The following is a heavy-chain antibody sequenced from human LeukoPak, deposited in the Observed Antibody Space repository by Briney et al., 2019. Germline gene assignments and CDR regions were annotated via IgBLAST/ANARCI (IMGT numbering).Heavy chain of an antibody. CDR3: ARYAPRSYWYFDL. Sequence: TSETLSLTCTVSGGSISSYYWSWIRQPPGKGLEWIGYIYYSGSTNYNPSLKSRVTISVDTSKNQFSLKLSSVTAADTAVYYCARYAPRSYWYFDLWGRGTLVTVSS. CDR1: GGSISSYY. V-gene: IGHV4-59*01. CDR2: IYYSGST. J-gene: IGHJ2*01.